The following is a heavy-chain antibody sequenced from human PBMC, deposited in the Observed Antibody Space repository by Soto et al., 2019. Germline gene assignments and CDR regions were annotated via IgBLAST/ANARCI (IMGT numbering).Heavy chain of an antibody. D-gene: IGHD1-26*01. CDR3: ARATLVGARTPDY. CDR1: GFTFSDYS. J-gene: IGHJ4*02. Sequence: EVQLVESGGGLVKPGGSLRLSCTASGFTFSDYSMNWVRQAPGKGLEWVSSISSRSSYIYYADSLKGRFTISRDNAQNSLYLQMNSLRAEDTAVYYCARATLVGARTPDYWGQGTLVTVSS. CDR2: ISSRSSYI. V-gene: IGHV3-21*01.